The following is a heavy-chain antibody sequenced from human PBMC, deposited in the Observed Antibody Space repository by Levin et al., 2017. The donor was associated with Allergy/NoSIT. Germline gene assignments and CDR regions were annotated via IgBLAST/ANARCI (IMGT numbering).Heavy chain of an antibody. CDR2: MNPNSGNT. J-gene: IGHJ4*02. CDR3: ARGDQYYYDSSGYADY. V-gene: IGHV1-8*01. Sequence: ASVKVSCKASGYTFTSYDINWVRQATGQGLEWMGWMNPNSGNTGYAQKFQGRVTMTRNTSISTAYMELSSLRSEDTAVYYCARGDQYYYDSSGYADYWGQGTLVTVSS. D-gene: IGHD3-22*01. CDR1: GYTFTSYD.